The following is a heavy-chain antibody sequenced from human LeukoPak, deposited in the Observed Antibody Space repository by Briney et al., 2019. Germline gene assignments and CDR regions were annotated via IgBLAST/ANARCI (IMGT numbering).Heavy chain of an antibody. J-gene: IGHJ3*02. CDR1: GGSISGYY. D-gene: IGHD3-22*01. CDR3: ASGRLPRSSGYYDAFDI. Sequence: SETLSLTCTVSGGSISGYYWSWIRQPPGKALEWIAYIYSSGTSTYNPSLKSRVTISVDTSKNQFSLKLSSVTAADTAVYYCASGRLPRSSGYYDAFDIWGQGTMVTVSS. CDR2: IYSSGTS. V-gene: IGHV4-59*12.